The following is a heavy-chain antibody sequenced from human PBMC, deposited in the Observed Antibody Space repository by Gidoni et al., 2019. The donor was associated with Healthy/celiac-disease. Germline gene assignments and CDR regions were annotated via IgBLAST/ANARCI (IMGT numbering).Heavy chain of an antibody. V-gene: IGHV4-59*01. Sequence: QVQLQASGPGLGKPSETLSLTCTVSGGSISSYYWSWIRQPPGKGLEWVGYIYYIGSTNYNPSLKSRFTISVDTSKNQFSLKLSSVTAADTAVYYCARDRYCSSTSCVSGGLDYWGQGTLVTVSS. CDR2: IYYIGST. D-gene: IGHD2-2*01. CDR1: GGSISSYY. J-gene: IGHJ4*02. CDR3: ARDRYCSSTSCVSGGLDY.